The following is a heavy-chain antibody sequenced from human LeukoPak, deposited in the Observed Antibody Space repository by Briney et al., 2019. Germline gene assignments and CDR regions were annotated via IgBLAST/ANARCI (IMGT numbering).Heavy chain of an antibody. CDR1: GFTFSTYW. D-gene: IGHD7-27*01. Sequence: GGSLRLSCAASGFTFSTYWMSWVRQAPGKGLEWVSSISSTSSYIYYADSVKGRFTISRDNAKNSLYLQMNSLRAEDTAVYYCATPGDRFDYWGQGTLVTVSS. V-gene: IGHV3-21*06. CDR3: ATPGDRFDY. CDR2: ISSTSSYI. J-gene: IGHJ4*02.